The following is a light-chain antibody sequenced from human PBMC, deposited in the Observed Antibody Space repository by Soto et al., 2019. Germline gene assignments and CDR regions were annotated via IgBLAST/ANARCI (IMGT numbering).Light chain of an antibody. CDR2: GAS. CDR1: QSVSSSY. Sequence: EIVLTQSPGTLSLSPGERATLSCRASQSVSSSYLAWYQQKPGQAPRLLIYGASSRATGMPDRFSGSGSGTDFTLIISRLEPEDFAVYYCQQYGSSPRTFGQGTKVELK. V-gene: IGKV3-20*01. J-gene: IGKJ1*01. CDR3: QQYGSSPRT.